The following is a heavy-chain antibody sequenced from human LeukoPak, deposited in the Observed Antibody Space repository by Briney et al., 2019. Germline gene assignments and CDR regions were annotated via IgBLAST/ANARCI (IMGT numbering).Heavy chain of an antibody. J-gene: IGHJ6*02. CDR3: SRQRSTSTYYFGLDV. Sequence: SQTLSLTCAISGDTVSSNTAAWTWIRQSPSRGLEWLGKKYYRSKWNTDYAASVQNRITINPDTSTNQFSLQLKSATPEDTAVYYCSRQRSTSTYYFGLDVWGQGTTVTVSS. CDR1: GDTVSSNTAA. V-gene: IGHV6-1*01. D-gene: IGHD6-6*01. CDR2: KYYRSKWNT.